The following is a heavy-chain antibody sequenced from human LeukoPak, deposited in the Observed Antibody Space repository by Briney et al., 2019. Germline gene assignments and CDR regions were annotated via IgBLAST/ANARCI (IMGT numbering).Heavy chain of an antibody. CDR3: ARTRGLVDTAMVDYYYYYMDV. CDR1: GYTFTSYG. V-gene: IGHV1-2*02. Sequence: ASVKVSCKASGYTFTSYGISWVRQAPGQGLEWMGWINPNSGGTNYAQKFQGRVTMTRDTSISTAYMELSRLRSDDTAVYYCARTRGLVDTAMVDYYYYYMDVWGKGTTVTVSS. CDR2: INPNSGGT. J-gene: IGHJ6*03. D-gene: IGHD5-18*01.